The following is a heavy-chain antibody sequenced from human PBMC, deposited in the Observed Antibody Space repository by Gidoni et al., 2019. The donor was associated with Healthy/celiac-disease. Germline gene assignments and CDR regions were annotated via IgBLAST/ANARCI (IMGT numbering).Heavy chain of an antibody. CDR2: IWYDGSNK. CDR3: ARGLHAGIAAAGNDY. CDR1: GFTFSSYG. J-gene: IGHJ4*02. V-gene: IGHV3-33*01. Sequence: QVQLVESGGGVVQPGRSLRLSCAASGFTFSSYGMHWVRQAPGKGLEWVAVIWYDGSNKDYADSVKGRFTISRDNSKNTLYLQMNSLRAEDTAVYYCARGLHAGIAAAGNDYWGQGTLVTVSS. D-gene: IGHD6-13*01.